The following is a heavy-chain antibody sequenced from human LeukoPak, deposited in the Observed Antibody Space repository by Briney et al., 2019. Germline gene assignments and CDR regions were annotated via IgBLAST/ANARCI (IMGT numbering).Heavy chain of an antibody. V-gene: IGHV3-30*04. CDR3: ARSPGILGANYFDY. J-gene: IGHJ4*02. CDR1: GFTFSTYA. Sequence: PGRSLRLSCAASGFTFSTYAMHWVRQAPGKGLEWVAVISYDGSNKNYADSVKGRFTISRDKSKNTLYLQMNSLRAEDTSVYYCARSPGILGANYFDYWGQGTLVTVSS. D-gene: IGHD1-26*01. CDR2: ISYDGSNK.